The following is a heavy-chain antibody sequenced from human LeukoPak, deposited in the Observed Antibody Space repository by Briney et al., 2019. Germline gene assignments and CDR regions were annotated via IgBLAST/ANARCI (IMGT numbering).Heavy chain of an antibody. V-gene: IGHV3-23*01. J-gene: IGHJ4*02. Sequence: GGSLRLSCATSGFPFSDFSMSWVRQAPGKGLEWISTTNSGGTSTYYAGSVKGRFTISRDNSKNTLYLQMSSLRVEDTAVYYCAKQSYARSLGEGGPGTLVSVSS. CDR3: AKQSYARSLGE. CDR2: TNSGGTST. D-gene: IGHD2-8*01. CDR1: GFPFSDFS.